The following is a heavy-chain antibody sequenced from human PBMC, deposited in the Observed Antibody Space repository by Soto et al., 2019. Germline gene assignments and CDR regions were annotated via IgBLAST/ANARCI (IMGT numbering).Heavy chain of an antibody. CDR2: IYHSGST. CDR1: GGSISSSNW. V-gene: IGHV4-4*02. CDR3: ARANYGSGRAMDV. Sequence: SETLSLTCAVSGGSISSSNWWCWVRQPPGKGLEWIGEIYHSGSTNYNPTLKSRVTISVDKSKNQFSLKLSSVTAADTAVYYWARANYGSGRAMDVWGQGTTVTVSS. J-gene: IGHJ6*02. D-gene: IGHD3-10*01.